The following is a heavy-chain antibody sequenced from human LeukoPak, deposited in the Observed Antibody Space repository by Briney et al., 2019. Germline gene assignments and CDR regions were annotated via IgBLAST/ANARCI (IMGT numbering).Heavy chain of an antibody. Sequence: SLRLSCAASGFTFDVYAMLWARQAPGKGLEGVSDMSWNSGSIVCADSVKGRFTISRDNDTNSLYLQMNSLRAEDTALYYCAKDLYGSSWSFDYWGQGTLVTVSS. V-gene: IGHV3-9*01. D-gene: IGHD6-13*01. CDR2: MSWNSGSI. J-gene: IGHJ4*02. CDR1: GFTFDVYA. CDR3: AKDLYGSSWSFDY.